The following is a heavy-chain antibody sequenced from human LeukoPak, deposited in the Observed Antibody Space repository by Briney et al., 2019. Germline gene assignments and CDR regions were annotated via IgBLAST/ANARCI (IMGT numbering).Heavy chain of an antibody. V-gene: IGHV4-59*01. CDR3: ARETTLMGYSSGLGFNY. CDR1: GSSISSYY. CDR2: IYSSGTT. D-gene: IGHD6-19*01. J-gene: IGHJ4*02. Sequence: PSETLSLTCTVSGSSISSYYWSWIRQPPGRGLEWIGHIYSSGTTNYNPSLKSRVTISVDTSKNHFSLNLSSVTTADTAVYYCARETTLMGYSSGLGFNYWGQGALVTVSS.